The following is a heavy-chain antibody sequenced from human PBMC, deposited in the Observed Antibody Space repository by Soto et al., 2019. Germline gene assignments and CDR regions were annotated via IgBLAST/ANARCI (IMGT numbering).Heavy chain of an antibody. CDR2: ISESGGTT. J-gene: IGHJ6*02. V-gene: IGHV3-48*03. CDR1: GFTFSSHE. CDR3: ARDRSLIFAVPPYGMDV. D-gene: IGHD3-3*01. Sequence: EVQLVEAGGGLVQPGGSLSLSYVVSGFTFSSHEMNWVRQAPGKGPEWVSKISESGGTTSYADSVKGRFTISRDNARDSLYLHMDSLRAEDTAVYYCARDRSLIFAVPPYGMDVWGQGTTVTVSS.